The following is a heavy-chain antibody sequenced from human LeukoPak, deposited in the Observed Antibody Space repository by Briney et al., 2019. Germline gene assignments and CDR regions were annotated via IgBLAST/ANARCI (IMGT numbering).Heavy chain of an antibody. V-gene: IGHV1-24*01. Sequence: ASVKVSCKVSGYTLTELSIHWVRQAPGKGLEWMGGFDPEDGETIYAQKFQGRVTMTEDTSTDTAYMELSSLRSEDTAVYYCAPSIIAVAGTQGRAFDIWGQGTMVTVSS. J-gene: IGHJ3*02. CDR3: APSIIAVAGTQGRAFDI. CDR2: FDPEDGET. CDR1: GYTLTELS. D-gene: IGHD6-19*01.